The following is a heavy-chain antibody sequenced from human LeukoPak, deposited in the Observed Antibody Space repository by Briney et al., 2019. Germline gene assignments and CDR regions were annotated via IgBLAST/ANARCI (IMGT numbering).Heavy chain of an antibody. D-gene: IGHD3-10*01. J-gene: IGHJ6*02. CDR1: GFTFSSYA. CDR3: ARNGGSGSYYNPYYYYGMDV. CDR2: IYYSGSA. Sequence: GSLRLSCSASGFTFSSYAVHWVRQPPGKGLEWIGYIYYSGSANYNPSLKSRVTISVDTSKNQFPLKLGSVTAADTAVYYCARNGGSGSYYNPYYYYGMDVWGQGTTVTVSS. V-gene: IGHV4-59*01.